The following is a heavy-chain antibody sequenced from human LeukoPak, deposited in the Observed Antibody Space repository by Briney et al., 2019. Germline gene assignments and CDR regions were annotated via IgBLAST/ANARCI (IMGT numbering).Heavy chain of an antibody. Sequence: GGSLRLSYAASGFTFSSYRMHWVRQAPGKGLEWVAFIRYDGSNKYYADSVKGRFTISRDNSKNTLYLQMNSLRAEDTAVYYCAKAGLGRYYYYMDVWGEGTTVTVSS. CDR1: GFTFSSYR. J-gene: IGHJ6*03. CDR3: AKAGLGRYYYYMDV. CDR2: IRYDGSNK. V-gene: IGHV3-30*02. D-gene: IGHD6-19*01.